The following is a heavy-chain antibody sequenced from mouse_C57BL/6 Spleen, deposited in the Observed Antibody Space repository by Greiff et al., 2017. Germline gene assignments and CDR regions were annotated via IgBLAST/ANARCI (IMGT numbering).Heavy chain of an antibody. CDR3: TTEADSNYPVSYYYAMDY. V-gene: IGHV14-4*01. CDR2: IDPENGNT. D-gene: IGHD2-5*01. CDR1: GFNIKDDY. Sequence: VQLQQSGAELVRPGASVKLSCTASGFNIKDDYMHWVKQRPEQGLEWIGWIDPENGNTEYASKFQGKATITADTSSNTAYLQLSSLTSEDTAVYYCTTEADSNYPVSYYYAMDYWGQGTSVTVSS. J-gene: IGHJ4*01.